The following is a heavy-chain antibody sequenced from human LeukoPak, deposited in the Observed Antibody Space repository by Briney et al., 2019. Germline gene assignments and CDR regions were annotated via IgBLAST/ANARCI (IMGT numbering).Heavy chain of an antibody. Sequence: PGTPLRLSCAASGFTFSYYAIHWVRQAPGKGLEWVTLIWADGSNKYYADSVKGRITIPRDNSKNTVYLQMNSLRAEDTAVYYCARELFGSGSCPDGWGQGTLVTVSS. J-gene: IGHJ4*02. CDR2: IWADGSNK. CDR3: ARELFGSGSCPDG. V-gene: IGHV3-33*01. D-gene: IGHD3-10*01. CDR1: GFTFSYYA.